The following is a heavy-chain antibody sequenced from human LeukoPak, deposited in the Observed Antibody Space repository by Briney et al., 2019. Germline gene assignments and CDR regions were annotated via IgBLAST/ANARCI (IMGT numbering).Heavy chain of an antibody. D-gene: IGHD6-19*01. V-gene: IGHV4-59*01. CDR3: ARLPVLITEGYSSVPYYFDY. Sequence: SETLSLTCTVSGGSISSYYWSWIRQPPGKGLEWIGYIYYSGSTNYNPSLKSRVTISVDTSKNQFSLKLSSVTAADTAVYYCARLPVLITEGYSSVPYYFDYWGQGTLVTVSS. CDR1: GGSISSYY. J-gene: IGHJ4*02. CDR2: IYYSGST.